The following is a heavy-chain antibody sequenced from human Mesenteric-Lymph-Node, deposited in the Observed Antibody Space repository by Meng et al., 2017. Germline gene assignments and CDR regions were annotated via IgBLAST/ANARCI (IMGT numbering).Heavy chain of an antibody. V-gene: IGHV4-39*07. CDR3: ARGYCGSTSCYAGTYFYYYYTMDV. CDR1: GGSINRSNYY. D-gene: IGHD2-2*01. CDR2: IYYSGTT. J-gene: IGHJ6*02. Sequence: SETLSLTCTVSGGSINRSNYYWGWIRQPPGKGLEWIGSIYYSGTTYYNPSLKSRVTISVDTSKNQFSLKLSSVTAADTAIYYCARGYCGSTSCYAGTYFYYYYTMDVWGQGTTVTVSS.